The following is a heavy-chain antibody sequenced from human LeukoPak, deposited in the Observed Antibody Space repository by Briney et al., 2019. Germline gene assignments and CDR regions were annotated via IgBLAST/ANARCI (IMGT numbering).Heavy chain of an antibody. J-gene: IGHJ6*02. CDR2: IVVGSGNT. D-gene: IGHD4-17*01. CDR1: GFTFASSA. CDR3: ARTVTPVRGGMDV. V-gene: IGHV1-58*01. Sequence: SVKVSCKASGFTFASSAVQWVRQARGQRLEWIGWIVVGSGNTNYAQKFQERVTITRDMSTSTAYMELSSLRSEDTAVYYCARTVTPVRGGMDVWGQGTTVTVSS.